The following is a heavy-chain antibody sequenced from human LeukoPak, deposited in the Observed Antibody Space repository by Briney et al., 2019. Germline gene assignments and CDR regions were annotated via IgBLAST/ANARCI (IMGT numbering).Heavy chain of an antibody. V-gene: IGHV4-59*01. D-gene: IGHD3-22*01. J-gene: IGHJ5*02. Sequence: PSETLSLTCTVSGGSISSYYWSWIRQPPGKGLEWIGYIYYSGSTNYNPSLKSRVTISVDTSKNQFSLKLSSVTAADTAVYYCAPGSFDSSGYYYGSWFDPWGQGTLVTVSS. CDR2: IYYSGST. CDR3: APGSFDSSGYYYGSWFDP. CDR1: GGSISSYY.